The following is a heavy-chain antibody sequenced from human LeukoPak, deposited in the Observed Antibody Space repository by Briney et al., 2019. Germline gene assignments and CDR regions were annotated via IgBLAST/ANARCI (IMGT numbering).Heavy chain of an antibody. V-gene: IGHV3-30*18. J-gene: IGHJ4*02. Sequence: PGGSLRLSCAASGFTFSSYGMHWVRRAPGKGLEWVAVISFDGTNKYYADSVQGRFTISRDNSKNTLYLQMDSLRPEDTAAYYCAKDRWVRRISMAGQDYWGQGTLVTVSS. CDR3: AKDRWVRRISMAGQDY. CDR2: ISFDGTNK. D-gene: IGHD6-19*01. CDR1: GFTFSSYG.